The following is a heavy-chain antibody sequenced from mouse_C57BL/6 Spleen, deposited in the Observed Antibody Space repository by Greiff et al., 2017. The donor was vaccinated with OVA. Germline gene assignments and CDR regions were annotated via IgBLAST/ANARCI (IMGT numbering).Heavy chain of an antibody. V-gene: IGHV1-50*01. Sequence: QVQLPQPGAELVKPGASVKLSCKASGYTFTSYWMQWVIQRPGQGLEWIGEIDPSDSYTNYNQKFKGKATLTVDTSSSTANMQLSSLTTEDSAVYYCASGFDVWGTETTVTVTS. CDR3: ASGFDV. J-gene: IGHJ1*03. CDR1: GYTFTSYW. CDR2: IDPSDSYT.